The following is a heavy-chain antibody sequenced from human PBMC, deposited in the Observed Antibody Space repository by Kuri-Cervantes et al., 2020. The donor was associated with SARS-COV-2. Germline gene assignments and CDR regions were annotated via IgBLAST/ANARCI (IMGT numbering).Heavy chain of an antibody. Sequence: GGSLRLSCAASGFTFSSYSMNWVRQAPGKGLEWVSSISSSSSYIYYADSVKGRFTISRDNAKNSLYLQMNSLRAEDTAVYYCSSRPPPGELGELLVSGMWSYAFDIWGQGTMVTVSS. V-gene: IGHV3-21*01. CDR3: SSRPPPGELGELLVSGMWSYAFDI. D-gene: IGHD1-26*01. J-gene: IGHJ3*02. CDR1: GFTFSSYS. CDR2: ISSSSSYI.